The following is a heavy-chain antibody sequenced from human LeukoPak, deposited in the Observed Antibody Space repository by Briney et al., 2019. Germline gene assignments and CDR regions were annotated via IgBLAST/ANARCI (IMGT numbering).Heavy chain of an antibody. V-gene: IGHV4-4*07. Sequence: PSETLSLTCTVSGGSTSTYYWSWIRQPAGKGLEWIGRIYTSGSTNYNPSLKSRVTTSVDTSKNQFSLKLSSVTAADTAVYYCARTRYDYYDSSGEVSYYMDVWGKGTTVTISS. D-gene: IGHD3-22*01. CDR2: IYTSGST. CDR1: GGSTSTYY. CDR3: ARTRYDYYDSSGEVSYYMDV. J-gene: IGHJ6*03.